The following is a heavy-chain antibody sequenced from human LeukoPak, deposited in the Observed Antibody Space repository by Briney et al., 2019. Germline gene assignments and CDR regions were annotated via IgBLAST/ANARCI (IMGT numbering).Heavy chain of an antibody. V-gene: IGHV4-4*02. J-gene: IGHJ4*02. Sequence: SETLSLTCAVSGGSISSSNWWSWVRQPPGKGLEWIGEIYHSGSTNYNPSLRSRVTISVDKSKNQFSLRLSSVTAADTAVYYCARDWEEFYFDYWGQGTLVTVSS. CDR1: GGSISSSNW. CDR2: IYHSGST. D-gene: IGHD1-26*01. CDR3: ARDWEEFYFDY.